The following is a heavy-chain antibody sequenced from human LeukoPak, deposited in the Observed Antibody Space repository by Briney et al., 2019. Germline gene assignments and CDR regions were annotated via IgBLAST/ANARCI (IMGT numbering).Heavy chain of an antibody. CDR3: ARTPGSIRLLSSDHFDY. J-gene: IGHJ4*02. CDR1: GFSLNTSGMC. CDR2: IDWDDDE. Sequence: SGPALVKPTQTLTLTCTFSGFSLNTSGMCVSWIRQPPGKALEWLAHIDWDDDEHYSTSLRTRLTVSKDTSRNQVVLVLRNFDSADTATYFCARTPGSIRLLSSDHFDYWGPGTLVTVSS. D-gene: IGHD5-12*01. V-gene: IGHV2-70*01.